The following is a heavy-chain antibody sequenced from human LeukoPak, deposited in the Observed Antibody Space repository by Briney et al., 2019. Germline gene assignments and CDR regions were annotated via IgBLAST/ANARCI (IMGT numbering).Heavy chain of an antibody. V-gene: IGHV3-43*02. Sequence: GGSLRLSCAASGFTLDDYAMHWVRQAPGKGLEWVSLISGDGGSTYYADSVRGRFTISRDNSKNSLYLQMNSLRTEDTALYYCAKDHTYSGYDQSAIDYWGQGTLVTVSS. CDR2: ISGDGGST. CDR1: GFTLDDYA. CDR3: AKDHTYSGYDQSAIDY. D-gene: IGHD5-12*01. J-gene: IGHJ4*02.